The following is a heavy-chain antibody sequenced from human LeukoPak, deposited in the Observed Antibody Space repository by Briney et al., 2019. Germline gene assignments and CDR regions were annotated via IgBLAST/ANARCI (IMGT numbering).Heavy chain of an antibody. V-gene: IGHV3-33*01. J-gene: IGHJ6*02. CDR1: GFTFSSYG. CDR3: ARSLYGMDV. Sequence: PGRSLRLSCAASGFTFSSYGMHWVRQAPGKGLEWVAVIWYDGSNKYYADSVKGRFTISRDNSKNTLYLQMNSLRAEDTAVYYCARSLYGMDVWGQGTTVTVSS. CDR2: IWYDGSNK.